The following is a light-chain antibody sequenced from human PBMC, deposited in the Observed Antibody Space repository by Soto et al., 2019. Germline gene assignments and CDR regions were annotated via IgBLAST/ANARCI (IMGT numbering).Light chain of an antibody. Sequence: SSELTQPPSVSVSPGQTASITCSGDKLGDKYACWYQQKPGQSPVVVIYQDNKRPSGIPERFSGSNSGNTATLTISGTQAMDEADYYCQAWDSSTGGVFGGGTKLTVL. V-gene: IGLV3-1*01. J-gene: IGLJ2*01. CDR1: KLGDKY. CDR2: QDN. CDR3: QAWDSSTGGV.